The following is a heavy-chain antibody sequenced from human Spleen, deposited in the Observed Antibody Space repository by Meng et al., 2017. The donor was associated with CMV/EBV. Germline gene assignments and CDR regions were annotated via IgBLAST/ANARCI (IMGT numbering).Heavy chain of an antibody. J-gene: IGHJ6*02. CDR1: GGSISRYY. CDR3: ARGEQLVGYYYYGLDV. CDR2: IYYSGST. V-gene: IGHV4-59*12. D-gene: IGHD6-6*01. Sequence: GSLRLSCTVSGGSISRYYWSWIRQPPGKGLEWIGYIYYSGSTNYNPSLKSRVTISVDTSTNQFSLNLNSVTAADTAVYYCARGEQLVGYYYYGLDVWGQGTTVTVSS.